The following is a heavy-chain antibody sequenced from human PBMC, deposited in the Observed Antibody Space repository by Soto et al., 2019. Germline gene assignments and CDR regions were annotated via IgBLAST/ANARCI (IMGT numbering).Heavy chain of an antibody. Sequence: QVQLRESGPGLVKPSQTLSLTCTVSGDTIYSDNYYWTWIRQPPGRGLELIAYIYYSGKTYYNPSPTSRTILSVDTSKTHFSLRLSSVTAADTAVYFCASGESMLPSILTSPLDFWGQGILVTVSS. CDR1: GDTIYSDNYY. CDR2: IYYSGKT. CDR3: ASGESMLPSILTSPLDF. J-gene: IGHJ4*02. D-gene: IGHD2-15*01. V-gene: IGHV4-30-4*01.